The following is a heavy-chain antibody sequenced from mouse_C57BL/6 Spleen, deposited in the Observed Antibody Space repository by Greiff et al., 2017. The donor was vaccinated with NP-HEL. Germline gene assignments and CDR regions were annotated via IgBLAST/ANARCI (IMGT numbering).Heavy chain of an antibody. J-gene: IGHJ2*01. Sequence: VQLKQSGPVLVKPGASVKMSCKASGYTFTDYYMNWVKQSHGKSLEWIGVINPYNGGTSYNQKFKGKATLTVDKSSSTAYMELNSLTSEDSAVYYCARSEGITTVVDYWGQGTTLTVSS. CDR2: INPYNGGT. CDR1: GYTFTDYY. CDR3: ARSEGITTVVDY. V-gene: IGHV1-19*01. D-gene: IGHD1-1*01.